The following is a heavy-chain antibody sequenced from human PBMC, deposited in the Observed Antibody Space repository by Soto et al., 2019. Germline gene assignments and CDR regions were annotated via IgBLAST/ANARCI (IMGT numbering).Heavy chain of an antibody. CDR2: IRSKAYSYAT. D-gene: IGHD7-27*01. V-gene: IGHV3-73*01. J-gene: IGHJ3*02. Sequence: GSLRLSCAAPGFTFSGSAMHWVRQASGKGLEWVGRIRSKAYSYATAYAASVNGRFTLSRDDSKNTAYLQMNSLKSEDTAVYYCSRSSKTGDDAFDIWGQGTMVTVSS. CDR1: GFTFSGSA. CDR3: SRSSKTGDDAFDI.